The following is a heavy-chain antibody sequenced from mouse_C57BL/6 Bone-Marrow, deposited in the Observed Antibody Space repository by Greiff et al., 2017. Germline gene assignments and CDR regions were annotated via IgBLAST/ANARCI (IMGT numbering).Heavy chain of an antibody. CDR1: GYTFTSYW. D-gene: IGHD2-5*01. V-gene: IGHV1-50*01. CDR3: AREDYSNYKAFDY. Sequence: VQLQQPGAELVKPGASVKLSCKASGYTFTSYWMQWVKQRPGQGLEWIGEIDPSDSYTNYNQKFKGKATLTVDTSSSTAYMQLSSLTSEDSAVYYCAREDYSNYKAFDYGGQGTTLTVSS. J-gene: IGHJ2*01. CDR2: IDPSDSYT.